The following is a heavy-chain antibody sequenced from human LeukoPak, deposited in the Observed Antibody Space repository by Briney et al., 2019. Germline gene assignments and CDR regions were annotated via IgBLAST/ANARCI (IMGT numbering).Heavy chain of an antibody. V-gene: IGHV3-21*01. J-gene: IGHJ6*03. CDR2: INSNNSYI. CDR3: ARTGDYDFWSDYHFYYYYYMDV. D-gene: IGHD3-3*01. Sequence: GGSLRLSCAASGFTFSSYSMNWVRQAPGKGLEWVSSINSNNSYIYYADSGKGRFTISRDNAKNSMYLQMHSLRAEDTAVYYCARTGDYDFWSDYHFYYYYYMDVWGKGTTVTVSS. CDR1: GFTFSSYS.